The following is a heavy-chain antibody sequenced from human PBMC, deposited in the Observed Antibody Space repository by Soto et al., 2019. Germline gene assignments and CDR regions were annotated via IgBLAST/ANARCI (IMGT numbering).Heavy chain of an antibody. Sequence: EVQLVESGGGLVQPGGSLRLSCAASGFTFSSYSMNWVRQAPGKGLEWVSYISSSSSTIYYADSVKGRFTISRDNAKNSLYLQMNSLRVEDTAVYYCARGDQWLVIPWVLDYWGQGTLVTVSS. CDR3: ARGDQWLVIPWVLDY. V-gene: IGHV3-48*01. CDR2: ISSSSSTI. D-gene: IGHD6-19*01. J-gene: IGHJ4*02. CDR1: GFTFSSYS.